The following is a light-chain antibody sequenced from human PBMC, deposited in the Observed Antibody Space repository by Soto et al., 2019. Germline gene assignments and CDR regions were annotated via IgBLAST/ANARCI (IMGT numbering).Light chain of an antibody. Sequence: QSVLTQPASVSGSPGQSINISCTGTSSDAGGYNYVSWYQLHPGKAPKLIIYEVSHRPSGASNHFSGYKSGNTASLTISGLQAEDEADYYCSSYTSTSTPCVFGTGTKVTVL. V-gene: IGLV2-14*01. J-gene: IGLJ1*01. CDR1: SSDAGGYNY. CDR2: EVS. CDR3: SSYTSTSTPCV.